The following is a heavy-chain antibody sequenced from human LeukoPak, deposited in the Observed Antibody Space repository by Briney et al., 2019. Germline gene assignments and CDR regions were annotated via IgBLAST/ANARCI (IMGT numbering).Heavy chain of an antibody. CDR1: GFTFSNAW. D-gene: IGHD3-22*01. CDR2: IKSKTGGGTT. Sequence: GGSLRLSCAASGFTFSNAWMNWGRQAPGKGLEWVGRIKSKTGGGTTDYAAPVKGRFTISRDDSKNTLYLQMNSLKTEDTAVYYCTTDPRNYYDSSGYYRNDAFDTWGQGTMVTVSS. CDR3: TTDPRNYYDSSGYYRNDAFDT. J-gene: IGHJ3*02. V-gene: IGHV3-15*07.